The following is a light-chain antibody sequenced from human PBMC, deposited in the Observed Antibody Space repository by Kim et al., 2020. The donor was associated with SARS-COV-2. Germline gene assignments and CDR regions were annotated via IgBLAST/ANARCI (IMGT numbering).Light chain of an antibody. CDR1: SGSIASTN. J-gene: IGLJ3*02. Sequence: NFMLTQPHSVSASPGKTVTISCTRSSGSIASTNVQWYQQRPGTSPTAVIFENNQRPSGVPDRFSGSIDGSSNSASLTISGLKTEDEADYYCQSFDSNIQVFGGGTQLTVL. CDR2: ENN. V-gene: IGLV6-57*01. CDR3: QSFDSNIQV.